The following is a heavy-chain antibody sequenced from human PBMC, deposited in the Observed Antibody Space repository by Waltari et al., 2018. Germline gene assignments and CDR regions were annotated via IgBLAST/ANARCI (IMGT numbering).Heavy chain of an antibody. D-gene: IGHD3-16*01. CDR1: GFTVSSNY. V-gene: IGHV3-53*02. CDR2: IYSGGST. CDR3: ARDHPSRMGGAFDI. Sequence: EVQLVETGGGLIQPGGSLRLSCAASGFTVSSNYMSWVRRAPGKGLGWVSVIYSGGSTYYADSVKGRFTISRDNSKNTLYLQMNSLRAEDTAVYYCARDHPSRMGGAFDIWGQGTMVTVSS. J-gene: IGHJ3*02.